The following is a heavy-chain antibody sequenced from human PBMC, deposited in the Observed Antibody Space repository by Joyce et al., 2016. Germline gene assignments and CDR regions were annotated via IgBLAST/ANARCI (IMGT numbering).Heavy chain of an antibody. Sequence: QVQLQESGPGLVKPSEPLSLTCTVSGGAISHYYWSWIRQPPGKGLEWSGYIYYSGSSSCNPSLKCRVTISVDTSKSQCYLKLSSVTAADTAGYDCATAKGDSLIDYWGQGTLVTVSS. CDR2: IYYSGSS. J-gene: IGHJ4*02. V-gene: IGHV4-59*01. CDR1: GGAISHYY. D-gene: IGHD2-21*01. CDR3: ATAKGDSLIDY.